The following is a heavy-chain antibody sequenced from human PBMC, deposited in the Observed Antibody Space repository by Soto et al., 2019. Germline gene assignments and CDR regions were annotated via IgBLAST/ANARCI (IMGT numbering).Heavy chain of an antibody. V-gene: IGHV1-2*02. J-gene: IGHJ4*01. CDR2: INPNSGGT. CDR3: ARVTGEWLRLPLGY. Sequence: ASVKVSCKASGYTFIGYYIHWVRQAPGQGLEWMGWINPNSGGTNYAQKFQGRVTMTRDTSISTAYMELSRLRSDDTAVYYCARVTGEWLRLPLGYWGHGTLVTVSS. CDR1: GYTFIGYY. D-gene: IGHD5-12*01.